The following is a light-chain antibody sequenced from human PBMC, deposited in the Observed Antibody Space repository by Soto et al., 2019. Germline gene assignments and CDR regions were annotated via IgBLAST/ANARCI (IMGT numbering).Light chain of an antibody. V-gene: IGLV1-44*01. CDR1: SSNIGSNT. Sequence: QSVLTQPPSASGTPGQRVTISCSGSSSNIGSNTVNWYQQLPGTAPKLLIYSNNQRPSGVPDRFSGSKSGTSASLAISGLQSEDEADYYCAAWDDSLTGDYVLGTGTKVTV. J-gene: IGLJ1*01. CDR3: AAWDDSLTGDYV. CDR2: SNN.